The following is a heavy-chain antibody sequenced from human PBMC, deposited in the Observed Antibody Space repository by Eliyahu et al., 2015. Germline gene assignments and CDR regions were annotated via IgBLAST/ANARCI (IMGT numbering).Heavy chain of an antibody. Sequence: QVQLVQSGAEVKKPGSSVKVSCKASGGTFSSYAXSWVRQAPGQGLEWMGRIIPILGIANYAQKFQGRVTITADKSTSTAYMELSSLRSEDTAVYYCASVEGATDFDYWGQGTLVTVSS. V-gene: IGHV1-69*09. D-gene: IGHD1-26*01. CDR3: ASVEGATDFDY. J-gene: IGHJ4*02. CDR1: GGTFSSYA. CDR2: IIPILGIA.